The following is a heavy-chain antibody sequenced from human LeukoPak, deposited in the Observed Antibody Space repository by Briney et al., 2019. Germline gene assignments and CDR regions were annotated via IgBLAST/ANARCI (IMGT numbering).Heavy chain of an antibody. Sequence: PSETLSLTCTVSGGSLTDTSNFWAWVRRPPGGGLEWIASIHYTANTTSNPSLKGRVTISADTSRNHFSLRLKSVTAADTAVYSWTSLTCTDRTCNWFDPWGQGTQVTVSS. CDR2: IHYTANT. D-gene: IGHD3/OR15-3a*01. CDR3: TSLTCTDRTCNWFDP. V-gene: IGHV4-39*02. J-gene: IGHJ5*02. CDR1: GGSLTDTSNF.